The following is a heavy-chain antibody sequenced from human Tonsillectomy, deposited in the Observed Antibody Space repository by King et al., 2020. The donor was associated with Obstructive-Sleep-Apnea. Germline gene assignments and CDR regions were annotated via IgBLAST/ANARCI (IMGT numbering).Heavy chain of an antibody. V-gene: IGHV4-59*01. CDR3: AREPDCGGDCSYFDY. CDR2: IYYIGNT. CDR1: GGSLTNYY. J-gene: IGHJ4*02. Sequence: VQLQESGPGLGKHSETLSLTCTVSGGSLTNYYWRWIRQPPGKGLEGVGYIYYIGNTNYNPSLKSRLTISVDTSTNQFSLKLSSVTAADTAVYYCAREPDCGGDCSYFDYWSQGTLVTVSS. D-gene: IGHD2-21*02.